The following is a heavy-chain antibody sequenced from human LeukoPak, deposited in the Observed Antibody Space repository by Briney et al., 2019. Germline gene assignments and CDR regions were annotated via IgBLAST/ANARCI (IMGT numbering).Heavy chain of an antibody. D-gene: IGHD4-17*01. J-gene: IGHJ4*02. CDR1: GFTFSSYS. CDR2: ISNSSTI. CDR3: ARGYYGDYLSDY. Sequence: PGGSLRLSCAASGFTFSSYSMNWVRQAPGKGLEWVSYISNSSTIYYADSVKGRFTISRENAKNSLYLQMNSLRDEDTAVYYCARGYYGDYLSDYWGQGTLVTVSS. V-gene: IGHV3-48*02.